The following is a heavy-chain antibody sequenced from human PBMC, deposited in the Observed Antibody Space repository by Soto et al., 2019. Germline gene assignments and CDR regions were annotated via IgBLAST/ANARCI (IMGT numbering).Heavy chain of an antibody. D-gene: IGHD1-26*01. Sequence: GGSLRLSCAASGFTFSTHSMNWVRQAPGKGLEWVSSITSTSSYIYYADSVKGRFTISRDNAKNSLYLQMNSLRAEDTAVYYCARYSGSYRPFDYWGQGTLVTVSS. CDR2: ITSTSSYI. V-gene: IGHV3-21*01. CDR1: GFTFSTHS. CDR3: ARYSGSYRPFDY. J-gene: IGHJ4*02.